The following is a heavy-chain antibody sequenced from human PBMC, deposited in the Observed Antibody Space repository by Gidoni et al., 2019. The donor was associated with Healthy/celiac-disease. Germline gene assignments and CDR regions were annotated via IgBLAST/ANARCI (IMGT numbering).Heavy chain of an antibody. CDR1: GFTFSDYY. CDR2: ISSSSSYT. Sequence: QVQLVESGGGLVKPGGSLRLSCAASGFTFSDYYMSWIRQAPGKGLEWVSYISSSSSYTNYADSVKGRFTISRDNAKNSLYLQMNSLRAEDTAVYYCARDSSYCSSTSCSPSGWFDPWGQGTLVTVSS. J-gene: IGHJ5*02. V-gene: IGHV3-11*05. CDR3: ARDSSYCSSTSCSPSGWFDP. D-gene: IGHD2-2*01.